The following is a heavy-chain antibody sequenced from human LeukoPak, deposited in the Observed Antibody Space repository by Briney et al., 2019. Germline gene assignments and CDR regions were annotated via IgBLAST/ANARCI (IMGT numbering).Heavy chain of an antibody. V-gene: IGHV4-38-2*02. J-gene: IGHJ4*02. CDR1: GYSISSGYY. CDR2: IYYTGST. CDR3: ARGPRCSGGTCYSGIDY. Sequence: SETLSLTCTVSGYSISSGYYWSWIRQPPGKGLEWIGYIYYTGSTNYNPSLKSRITISVDTSKNQFSLKVSSVTAADTAVYYCARGPRCSGGTCYSGIDYWGQGTLVTVSS. D-gene: IGHD2-15*01.